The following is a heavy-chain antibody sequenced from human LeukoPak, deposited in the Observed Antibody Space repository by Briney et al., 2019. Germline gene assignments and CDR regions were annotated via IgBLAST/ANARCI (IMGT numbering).Heavy chain of an antibody. Sequence: PSETLSLTCAVSGGSISSSNWWSWVRQPPGKGLGWIGEIYHSGSTNYNPSLKSRVTISVDKSKNQFSLKLSSVTAADTAVYYCARDSEGSSWPFDYWGQGTLVTVSS. D-gene: IGHD6-13*01. J-gene: IGHJ4*02. V-gene: IGHV4-4*02. CDR3: ARDSEGSSWPFDY. CDR2: IYHSGST. CDR1: GGSISSSNW.